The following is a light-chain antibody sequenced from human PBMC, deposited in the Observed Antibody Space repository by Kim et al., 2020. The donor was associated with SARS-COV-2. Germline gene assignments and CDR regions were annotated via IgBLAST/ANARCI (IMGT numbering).Light chain of an antibody. J-gene: IGKJ4*01. CDR2: DAS. Sequence: EIVLTQSPATLSLSPGERATLSCRASQSVSSYLAWYQQKPGQAPRLLIYDASNRATGIPARFSGSGSGTDFTLTISSLEPEDFAVYYCQQRSNWPRLTFGVGTKVEI. V-gene: IGKV3-11*01. CDR3: QQRSNWPRLT. CDR1: QSVSSY.